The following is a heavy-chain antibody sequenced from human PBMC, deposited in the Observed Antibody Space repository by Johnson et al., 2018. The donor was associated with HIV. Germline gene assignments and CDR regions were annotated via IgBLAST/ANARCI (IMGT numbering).Heavy chain of an antibody. CDR3: ARREPILGIVRNAFDI. V-gene: IGHV3-9*01. CDR2: ISWNSGSI. CDR1: GFSFQDHA. Sequence: EVQLVESGGGLVQPGRSLRLSCAASGFSFQDHAMHWVRQAPGKGLEWVSGISWNSGSIGYADSMKGRFTVSRDNAKNSLYLQMNSLRVEDTALYYCARREPILGIVRNAFDIWGQGTMVTVSS. D-gene: IGHD7-27*01. J-gene: IGHJ3*02.